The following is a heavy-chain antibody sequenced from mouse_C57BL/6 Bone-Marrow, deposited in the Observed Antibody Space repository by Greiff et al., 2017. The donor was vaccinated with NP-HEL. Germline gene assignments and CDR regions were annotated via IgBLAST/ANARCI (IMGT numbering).Heavy chain of an antibody. CDR2: INPNNGGT. V-gene: IGHV1-22*01. Sequence: VQLQQSGPELVKPGASVKMSCKASGYTFTDYNLPWVKQSHGKSLEWIGYINPNNGGTSYNQKFKGKATLTVNKSSSTAYMELRSLTSEDSAVYYCARRRRGDYFDYWGQGTTLTVSS. J-gene: IGHJ2*01. CDR1: GYTFTDYN. CDR3: ARRRRGDYFDY.